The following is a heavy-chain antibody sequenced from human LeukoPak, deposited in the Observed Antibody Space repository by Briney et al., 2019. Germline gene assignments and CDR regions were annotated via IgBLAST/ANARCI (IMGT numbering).Heavy chain of an antibody. D-gene: IGHD3-22*01. CDR1: GFTFSSYG. CDR2: IWYDGSNK. CDR3: AKDPRDYYDRSGYFDY. V-gene: IGHV3-33*06. Sequence: GGSLRLSCAASGFTFSSYGMHRVRQAPGKGLEWVAVIWYDGSNKYYADSVKGRFTISRDNSKNTLYLQMNSLRAEDTAVYYCAKDPRDYYDRSGYFDYWGQGTLVTVSS. J-gene: IGHJ4*02.